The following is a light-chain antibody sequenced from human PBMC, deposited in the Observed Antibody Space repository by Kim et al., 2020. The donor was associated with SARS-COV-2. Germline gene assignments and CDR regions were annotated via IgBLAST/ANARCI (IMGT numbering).Light chain of an antibody. CDR2: DVS. CDR3: SSHTTSSTYV. V-gene: IGLV2-14*04. CDR1: TLDVVYYNS. J-gene: IGLJ1*01. Sequence: GQAITISSTGPTLDVVYYNSVSWYQQHPGKAPKLIMYDVSERASGVSNRFSGSQSGNTASLTISGLRAEDEADYYCSSHTTSSTYVFGSGTKVTVL.